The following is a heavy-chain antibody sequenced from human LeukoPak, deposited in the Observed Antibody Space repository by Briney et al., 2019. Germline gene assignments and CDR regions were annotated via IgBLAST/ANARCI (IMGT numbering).Heavy chain of an antibody. J-gene: IGHJ6*03. CDR1: GFTFSSYW. CDR3: ARGKVATIEDYYYYYMDV. CDR2: IKQDGSEK. Sequence: GGSLRLSCAASGFTFSSYWMSWVRQAPGKGLEWVANIKQDGSEKYYVDSVKGRFTISRDNAKNSLYLQMNSLRAEDTAVYYCARGKVATIEDYYYYYMDVWGKGTTVTISS. D-gene: IGHD5-12*01. V-gene: IGHV3-7*01.